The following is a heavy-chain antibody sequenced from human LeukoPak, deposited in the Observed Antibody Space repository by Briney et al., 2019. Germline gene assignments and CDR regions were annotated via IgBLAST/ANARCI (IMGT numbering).Heavy chain of an antibody. CDR3: ARGIVEFDY. V-gene: IGHV3-21*01. CDR2: ISSSSNYI. J-gene: IGHJ4*02. CDR1: GFTFSIYS. Sequence: GGSLRLSCAASGFTFSIYSMNWVRQAPGKGLEWVSSISSSSNYIYYADSVKGRFTISRDNAKTSLYLQMNSLRAEDTALYYCARGIVEFDYWGQGTLVTVSS. D-gene: IGHD1-26*01.